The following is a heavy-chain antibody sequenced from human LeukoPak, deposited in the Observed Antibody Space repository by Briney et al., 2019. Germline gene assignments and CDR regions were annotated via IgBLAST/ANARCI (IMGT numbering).Heavy chain of an antibody. CDR1: GYTLTELS. Sequence: ASVEVSCKVSGYTLTELSMHWVRQAPGKGLEWMGGFDPEDGETIYAQKFQGRVTMTEDTSTDTAYMELSSLRSEDTAVYYCATAVRIKRFAGIFDYWGQGTLVTVSS. CDR2: FDPEDGET. J-gene: IGHJ4*02. D-gene: IGHD3-10*01. CDR3: ATAVRIKRFAGIFDY. V-gene: IGHV1-24*01.